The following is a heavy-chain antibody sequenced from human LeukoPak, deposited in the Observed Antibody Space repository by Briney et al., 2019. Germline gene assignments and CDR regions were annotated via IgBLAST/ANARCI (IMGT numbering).Heavy chain of an antibody. Sequence: SVKVSCKASGGTFSSYAISWVRQAPGQGLEWMGGIVPIFGTANYAQKFQGRVTITADESTSTAYMELSSLRSEDTAVYYCATLGYCSSTSCPKSRDYYYMDVWGKGTTVTVSS. V-gene: IGHV1-69*01. CDR2: IVPIFGTA. J-gene: IGHJ6*03. D-gene: IGHD2-2*01. CDR1: GGTFSSYA. CDR3: ATLGYCSSTSCPKSRDYYYMDV.